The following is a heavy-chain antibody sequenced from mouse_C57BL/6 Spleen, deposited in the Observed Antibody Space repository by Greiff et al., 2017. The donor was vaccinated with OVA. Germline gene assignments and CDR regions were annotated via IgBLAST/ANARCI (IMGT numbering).Heavy chain of an antibody. CDR1: GFTFCSYA. CDR2: ISSGGDYI. CDR3: TRDWDGYYAY. J-gene: IGHJ2*01. Sequence: EVKLVESGEGLVKPGGSLKLSCAASGFTFCSYAMSWVRQTPEKRLEWVAYISSGGDYIYYADTVKGRFTISRDNARNTLYLQMSSLKSEDTAMYYCTRDWDGYYAYWGPCTTHPVSS. D-gene: IGHD2-3*01. V-gene: IGHV5-9-1*02.